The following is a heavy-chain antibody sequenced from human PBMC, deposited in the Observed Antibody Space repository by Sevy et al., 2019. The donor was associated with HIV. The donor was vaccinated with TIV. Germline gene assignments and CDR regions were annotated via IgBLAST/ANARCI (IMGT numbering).Heavy chain of an antibody. CDR1: RYSLNKFS. D-gene: IGHD3-22*01. V-gene: IGHV1-24*01. J-gene: IGHJ4*02. CDR3: AITREYYSDTSGYFDY. CDR2: FDPEDGER. Sequence: ASVEVSCRISRYSLNKFSMHWVRQAPGKGLEWMGSFDPEDGERIYAQQFQGRFSMTENTSTDTAYMELSSLRPDDTAVYYCAITREYYSDTSGYFDYWGQGTLVTVSS.